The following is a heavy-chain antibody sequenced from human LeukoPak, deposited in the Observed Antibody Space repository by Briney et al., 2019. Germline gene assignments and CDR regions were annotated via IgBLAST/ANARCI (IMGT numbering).Heavy chain of an antibody. D-gene: IGHD2-21*01. CDR2: INPKSGDT. CDR3: ATYCGGDCAPGGY. CDR1: GYTFTDHY. Sequence: ASVKVSCKAFGYTFTDHYVHWVRQAPGQGLEWMGWINPKSGDTKYVQKLQGRLTMTRDTSLRTAYKELTRLRSDDTAVFYCATYCGGDCAPGGYWGQGTLVTVSS. J-gene: IGHJ4*02. V-gene: IGHV1-2*02.